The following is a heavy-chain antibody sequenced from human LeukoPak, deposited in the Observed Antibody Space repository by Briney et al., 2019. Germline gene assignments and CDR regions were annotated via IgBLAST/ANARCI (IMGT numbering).Heavy chain of an antibody. V-gene: IGHV4-38-2*02. CDR1: GYSISSGYY. Sequence: SETLSLTCTVSGYSISSGYYWGWIRQPPGKGLEWIGSIYHSGSTYYNPSLKSRVTISVDTSKNQFSLKLSSVTAADTAVYYCARDLGTMVRGVITFWFDPWGQGTLVTVSS. J-gene: IGHJ5*02. D-gene: IGHD3-10*01. CDR2: IYHSGST. CDR3: ARDLGTMVRGVITFWFDP.